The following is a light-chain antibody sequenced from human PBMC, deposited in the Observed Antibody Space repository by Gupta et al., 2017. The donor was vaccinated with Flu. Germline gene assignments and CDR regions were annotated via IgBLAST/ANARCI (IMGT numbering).Light chain of an antibody. CDR3: QQTYSAPNT. V-gene: IGKV1-39*01. J-gene: IGKJ2*01. CDR1: QHVGNF. Sequence: DIQMTQSPSSLSASVGDEVTITCRASQHVGNFLNWYQQKPGKAPSLLIYAASSLQSGVPSGFSGSGSETDFTLTINRLRPGDFAIYFCQQTYSAPNTFGQGTKLE. CDR2: AAS.